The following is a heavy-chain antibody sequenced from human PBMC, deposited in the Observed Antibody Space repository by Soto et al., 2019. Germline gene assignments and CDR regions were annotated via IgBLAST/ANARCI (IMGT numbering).Heavy chain of an antibody. CDR2: IWYDGSNK. Sequence: GGSLSVSSAAAGFTFSSYGMHRVLQAPGKGLEWVAVIWYDGSNKYYADSVKGRFTISRDNSKNTLYLQMNSLRAEDTAVYYCARDQQWLVRFYFDFWGQGTLVTVSS. CDR3: ARDQQWLVRFYFDF. V-gene: IGHV3-33*08. CDR1: GFTFSSYG. J-gene: IGHJ4*02. D-gene: IGHD6-19*01.